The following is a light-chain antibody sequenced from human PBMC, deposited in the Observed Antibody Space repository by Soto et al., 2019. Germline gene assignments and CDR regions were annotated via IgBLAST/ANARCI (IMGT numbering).Light chain of an antibody. V-gene: IGKV3-15*01. CDR2: GAS. CDR1: QSVSSK. CDR3: QQYNDWPLT. Sequence: EIVMTQSPATLSVSPGERVTLSCRASQSVSSKLAWYQQKPGQAPRLLIYGASARATGIPGRFSGSGSGTEFTLTISSLQSEDFAVYYCQQYNDWPLTFGQGTKLEIK. J-gene: IGKJ2*01.